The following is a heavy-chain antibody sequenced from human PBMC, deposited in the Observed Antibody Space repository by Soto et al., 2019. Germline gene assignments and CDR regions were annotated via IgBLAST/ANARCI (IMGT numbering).Heavy chain of an antibody. CDR3: ARGGSRHGMDV. J-gene: IGHJ6*02. CDR1: GFSFSHYA. Sequence: GSLRLSCAASGFSFSHYAMTWVRQAPGRGLEWVSSISSDDTYIYYTDSMKGRFTISRDDAKSSLYLQMNSLRAEDTAVYYCARGGSRHGMDVWGQGTTVTVSS. V-gene: IGHV3-21*01. CDR2: ISSDDTYI.